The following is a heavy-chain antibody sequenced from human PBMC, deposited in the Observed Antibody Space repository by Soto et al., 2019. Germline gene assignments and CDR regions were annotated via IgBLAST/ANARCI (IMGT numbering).Heavy chain of an antibody. CDR3: ARAPYYYDSSGYWAY. CDR1: GFTFSSYS. J-gene: IGHJ4*02. Sequence: EVQLVESGGGLVKPGGSLRLSCAASGFTFSSYSMNWVRQAPGKGLEWVSSISSSSSYIYYADSVKGRFTISRDNAKNSLYRQMNSLRAEDTAVYYCARAPYYYDSSGYWAYWGQGTLVTVSS. D-gene: IGHD3-22*01. V-gene: IGHV3-21*01. CDR2: ISSSSSYI.